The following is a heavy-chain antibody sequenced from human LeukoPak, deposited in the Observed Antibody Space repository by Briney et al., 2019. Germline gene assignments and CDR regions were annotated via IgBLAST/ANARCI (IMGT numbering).Heavy chain of an antibody. Sequence: GGSLRLSCAASGFTFSSYAMNWVRQAPGKGLEWVSVISGSGGSTYYADSVKGRFTISRDNSKNTLYLQMNSLRAEDTAVYYCAKGPTAMVNFDYWGQGTLVTVSS. CDR3: AKGPTAMVNFDY. V-gene: IGHV3-23*01. CDR2: ISGSGGST. J-gene: IGHJ4*02. D-gene: IGHD5-18*01. CDR1: GFTFSSYA.